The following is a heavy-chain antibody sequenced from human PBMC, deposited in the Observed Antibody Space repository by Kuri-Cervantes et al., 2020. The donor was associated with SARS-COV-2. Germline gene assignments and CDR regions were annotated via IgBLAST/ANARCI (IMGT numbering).Heavy chain of an antibody. Sequence: SETLSLTCTVSGGSISSSSYYWGWNRQPPGKGLEWIGSIYYSGSTYYNPSLKSRVTISVDTSKNQFSLKLSSVTAADTAVYYCARHVPDWLLNWFNPWGQGTLVTVSS. CDR2: IYYSGST. V-gene: IGHV4-39*01. CDR3: ARHVPDWLLNWFNP. D-gene: IGHD3-9*01. CDR1: GGSISSSSYY. J-gene: IGHJ5*02.